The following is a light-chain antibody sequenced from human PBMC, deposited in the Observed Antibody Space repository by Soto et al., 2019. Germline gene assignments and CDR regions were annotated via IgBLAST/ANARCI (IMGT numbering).Light chain of an antibody. Sequence: DIQMTQSPSTLSGSVGDRVTITCRASQTISSWLAWYQRKPGKAPKLLIYKASTLKSGVPSRFSGSGSGTEGTITISSLQPDDFETYYCQHYNSYSEAFGQGTKVDIK. CDR2: KAS. CDR1: QTISSW. CDR3: QHYNSYSEA. J-gene: IGKJ1*01. V-gene: IGKV1-5*03.